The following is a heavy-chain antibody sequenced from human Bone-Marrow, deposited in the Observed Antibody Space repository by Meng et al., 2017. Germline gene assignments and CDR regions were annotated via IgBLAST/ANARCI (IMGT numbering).Heavy chain of an antibody. CDR1: GFTFSDYY. Sequence: QVHLVECWRVVVNTGRAPRLSCASSGFTFSDYYMSCSRHAPGQGLEWVSYISSSGSTIYYADSVKGRFTISRDNAKNSLYLQMNSLRAEDTAVYYCARDVEMYSSGWLPWGYWGQGTLVTVSS. J-gene: IGHJ4*02. CDR3: ARDVEMYSSGWLPWGY. D-gene: IGHD6-19*01. V-gene: IGHV3-11*04. CDR2: ISSSGSTI.